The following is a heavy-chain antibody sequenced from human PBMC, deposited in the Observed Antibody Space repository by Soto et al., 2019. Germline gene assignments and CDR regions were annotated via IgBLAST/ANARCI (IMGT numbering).Heavy chain of an antibody. CDR2: LLRSGSTT. CDR1: GFTFTNYA. CDR3: AKDDTPYYFDY. Sequence: GGSLRLSCAASGFTFTNYAMTWARQAPGKGLEWVSSLLRSGSTTYYADSVKGRFTISSDISANSLYLQMNSLRAEDTAVYYCAKDDTPYYFDYWGQGTLVTVSS. D-gene: IGHD2-15*01. V-gene: IGHV3-23*01. J-gene: IGHJ4*02.